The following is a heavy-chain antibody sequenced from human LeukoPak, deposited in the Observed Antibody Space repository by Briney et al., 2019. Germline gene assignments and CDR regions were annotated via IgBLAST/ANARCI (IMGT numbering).Heavy chain of an antibody. Sequence: GGSLRLSCAASGFTFSSYGMHWVRQAPGKGLEWVAGIRYDGSSEYYADSVKGRFTISGDNSKNTLYLQMSSLRAEDTAVYYCARDNWDYGVHAFGIWGQGTMVTVSS. V-gene: IGHV3-33*01. D-gene: IGHD1-7*01. J-gene: IGHJ3*02. CDR1: GFTFSSYG. CDR2: IRYDGSSE. CDR3: ARDNWDYGVHAFGI.